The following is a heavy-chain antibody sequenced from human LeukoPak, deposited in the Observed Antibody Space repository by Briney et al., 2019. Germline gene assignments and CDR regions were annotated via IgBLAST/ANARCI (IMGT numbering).Heavy chain of an antibody. D-gene: IGHD4-17*01. CDR2: IIPIFDTT. V-gene: IGHV1-69*06. CDR1: GGTFSSYA. CDR3: ARAAYGEGPDYYYMDV. Sequence: SVKVSCKASGGTFSSYAISWVRQAPGQGLEWMGGIIPIFDTTNYAQKFQGRVSITADKSTSTAYMELSSLRSEDAALYYCARAAYGEGPDYYYMDVWGKGTTVTISS. J-gene: IGHJ6*03.